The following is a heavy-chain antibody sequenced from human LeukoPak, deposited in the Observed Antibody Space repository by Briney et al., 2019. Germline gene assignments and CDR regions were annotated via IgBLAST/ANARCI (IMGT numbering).Heavy chain of an antibody. J-gene: IGHJ5*02. CDR3: ARGRSWRSGYSYWFDP. CDR2: MNPNSGNT. V-gene: IGHV1-8*01. Sequence: ASVKASCKASGYTFTSYDINWVRQATGQGLEWMGWMNPNSGNTGYAQKFQGRVTMTRNTSISTAYMELSSLRSEDTAVYYCARGRSWRSGYSYWFDPWGQGTLVTVSS. CDR1: GYTFTSYD. D-gene: IGHD3-22*01.